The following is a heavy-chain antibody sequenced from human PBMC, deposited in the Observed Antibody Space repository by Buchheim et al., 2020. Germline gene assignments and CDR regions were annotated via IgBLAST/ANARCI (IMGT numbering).Heavy chain of an antibody. CDR1: NDSFGSGGYY. Sequence: QVQLQESGPGLVRPSQTLSLNCDVSNDSFGSGGYYWSWIRQPPGKGLEWIGEINHSGSTNYNPSLKSRVTISVDTSKNPFSLKLSSVTAADTAVYYCARGPGSSAFDYWGQGTL. CDR2: INHSGST. V-gene: IGHV4-31*11. CDR3: ARGPGSSAFDY. D-gene: IGHD6-6*01. J-gene: IGHJ4*02.